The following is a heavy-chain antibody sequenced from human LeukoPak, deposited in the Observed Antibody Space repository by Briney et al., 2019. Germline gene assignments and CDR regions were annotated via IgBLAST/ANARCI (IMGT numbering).Heavy chain of an antibody. D-gene: IGHD1-1*01. J-gene: IGHJ5*02. Sequence: ASVKVSCKASGYTFTGHYMHWVRQAPGQGLEWMGWISAYNGNTNYAQKFQGRVTMTRDTSVSTAYMELTRLRSDDTAVYYCARPYTIGTGKPAWFAHWGQGTLVSVSS. V-gene: IGHV1-2*02. CDR2: ISAYNGNT. CDR1: GYTFTGHY. CDR3: ARPYTIGTGKPAWFAH.